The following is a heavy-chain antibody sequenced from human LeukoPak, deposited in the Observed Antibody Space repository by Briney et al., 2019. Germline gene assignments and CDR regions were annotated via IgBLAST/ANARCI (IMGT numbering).Heavy chain of an antibody. D-gene: IGHD3-10*01. J-gene: IGHJ5*02. V-gene: IGHV1-8*01. CDR3: ARGYITMVRDNWFDP. Sequence: APVKVSCKASGYTFTSYDINWVRQATGQGLEWMGWMNPNSGNTGYAQKFQGRVTMTRNTSISTAYMELSSLRSEDTAVYYCARGYITMVRDNWFDPWGQGTLVTVSS. CDR2: MNPNSGNT. CDR1: GYTFTSYD.